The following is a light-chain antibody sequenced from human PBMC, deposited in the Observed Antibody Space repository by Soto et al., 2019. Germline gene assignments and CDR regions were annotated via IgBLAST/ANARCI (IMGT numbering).Light chain of an antibody. J-gene: IGLJ1*01. Sequence: QSVLTQPASVSGSPGQSITISCTGTSSDVGGYNYVSWYQQHPGKAPKLMIFEVSNRPSGVSIRFSGSKSGNTASLTISGLQTEDEADYYCSSYTSSSTLVFGTGTQLTVL. CDR1: SSDVGGYNY. CDR2: EVS. V-gene: IGLV2-14*01. CDR3: SSYTSSSTLV.